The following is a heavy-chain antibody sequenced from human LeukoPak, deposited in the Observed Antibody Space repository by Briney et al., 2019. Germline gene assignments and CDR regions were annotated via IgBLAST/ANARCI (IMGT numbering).Heavy chain of an antibody. V-gene: IGHV4-59*01. Sequence: SETLSLTCSVSSGSISSYYWSWIRQPPGKGLEWIGYIYYSGRTSYNPSLKSRVTISVDTSKNHFSLTLSSVTAADTAVYYCASGITIFGVVKGMDVWGKGTTVTVSS. CDR3: ASGITIFGVVKGMDV. CDR2: IYYSGRT. D-gene: IGHD3-3*01. J-gene: IGHJ6*03. CDR1: SGSISSYY.